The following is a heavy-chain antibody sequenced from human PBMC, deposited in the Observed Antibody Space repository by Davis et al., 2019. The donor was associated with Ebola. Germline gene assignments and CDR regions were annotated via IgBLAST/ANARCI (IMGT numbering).Heavy chain of an antibody. Sequence: AASVKVSCKASGYTFTSYAMHWVRQAPGQRLEWMGWISAYNGNTNYAQKLQGRVTMTTDTSTSTAYMELRSLRSDDTAVYYCAREPRYGDYTHHDYYGMDVWGQGTTVTVSS. J-gene: IGHJ6*02. D-gene: IGHD4-17*01. CDR1: GYTFTSYA. CDR2: ISAYNGNT. CDR3: AREPRYGDYTHHDYYGMDV. V-gene: IGHV1-18*01.